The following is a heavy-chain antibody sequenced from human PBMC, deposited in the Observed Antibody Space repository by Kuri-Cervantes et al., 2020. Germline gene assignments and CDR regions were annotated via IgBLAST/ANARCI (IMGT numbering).Heavy chain of an antibody. D-gene: IGHD6-13*01. V-gene: IGHV3-49*03. CDR1: GFTFGDYA. J-gene: IGHJ4*02. Sequence: GGSLRLSCTASGFTFGDYAMSWFRQAPGKGLEWVGFIRSKAYGGTTEYAASVKGRFTISRDDSKSIAYLQMNSLKTEDTAVYYCARDYSAGYSSSWTDYWGQGTLVTVSS. CDR3: ARDYSAGYSSSWTDY. CDR2: IRSKAYGGTT.